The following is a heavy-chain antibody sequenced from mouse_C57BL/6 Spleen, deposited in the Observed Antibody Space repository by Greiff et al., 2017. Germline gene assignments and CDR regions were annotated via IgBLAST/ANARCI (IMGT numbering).Heavy chain of an antibody. Sequence: QVTLKESGPGILQPSQTLSLTCSFSGFSLSTFGMGVGWIRQPSGKGLEWLAHIWWDDDKYYNPALKSRLTISKDTSKNQVFLKIANVDTADTATDYCAQPREGDYAMDYWGQGTSVTVSS. CDR1: GFSLSTFGMG. J-gene: IGHJ4*01. CDR2: IWWDDDK. CDR3: AQPREGDYAMDY. V-gene: IGHV8-8*01.